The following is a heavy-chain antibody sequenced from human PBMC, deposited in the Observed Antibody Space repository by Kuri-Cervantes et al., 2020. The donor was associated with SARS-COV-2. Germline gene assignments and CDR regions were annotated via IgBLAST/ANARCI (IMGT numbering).Heavy chain of an antibody. J-gene: IGHJ4*02. V-gene: IGHV3-74*01. Sequence: GGSLRLSCAASGFTFSSYAMSWVRQGPGKGLMWVSRINTDGTDGTYADSVRGRFTISRDNAKNMVYLQMNSLRVEDTAVYYCVYGDYYHSPALWGQGTLVTVSS. CDR3: VYGDYYHSPAL. CDR1: GFTFSSYA. D-gene: IGHD4-17*01. CDR2: INTDGTDG.